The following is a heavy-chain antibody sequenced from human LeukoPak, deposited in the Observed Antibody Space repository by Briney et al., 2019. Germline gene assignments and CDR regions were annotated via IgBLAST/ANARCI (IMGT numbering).Heavy chain of an antibody. J-gene: IGHJ4*02. D-gene: IGHD3-22*01. Sequence: GGSLRLSCAASGFTFSKYAMSWVRQAPGTGLEWVSAISDSGGGAYYAASVRGRFTISRDNSKNTLHLQMNSLRAEDTAVYYCAKYYYDSSGSRHLDYWGQGTLVTVSS. CDR2: ISDSGGGA. CDR3: AKYYYDSSGSRHLDY. V-gene: IGHV3-23*01. CDR1: GFTFSKYA.